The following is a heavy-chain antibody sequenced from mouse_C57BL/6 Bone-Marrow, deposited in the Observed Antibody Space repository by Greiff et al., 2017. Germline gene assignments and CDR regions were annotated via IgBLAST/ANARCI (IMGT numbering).Heavy chain of an antibody. CDR2: IYPRSGNT. CDR3: ASGGLRVY. CDR1: GYTFTSYG. J-gene: IGHJ2*01. D-gene: IGHD2-4*01. V-gene: IGHV1-81*01. Sequence: VQLQQSGAELARPGASVKLSCKASGYTFTSYGISWVKQRTGQGLEWIGEIYPRSGNTYYNEKFKGKATRTADKASSTAYMELRSLTSEDSAVYFCASGGLRVYWGQGTTLTVSS.